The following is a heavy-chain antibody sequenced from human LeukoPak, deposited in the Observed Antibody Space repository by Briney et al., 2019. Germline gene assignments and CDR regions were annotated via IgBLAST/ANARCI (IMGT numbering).Heavy chain of an antibody. CDR2: ISGSSYYI. CDR1: GFTFSSYS. CDR3: TRDSPWLPDPY. Sequence: GGSLRLSCAASGFTFSSYSMNWVRQAPGKGLEWVSSISGSSYYIYYADSVKGRFTISRDNARNTLYLQMNSLRADDTAVYYCTRDSPWLPDPYWGQGTLVTVSS. D-gene: IGHD5-24*01. J-gene: IGHJ4*02. V-gene: IGHV3-21*01.